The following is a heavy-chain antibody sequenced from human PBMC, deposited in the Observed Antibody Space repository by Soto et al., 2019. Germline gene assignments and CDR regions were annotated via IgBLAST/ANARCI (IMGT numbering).Heavy chain of an antibody. CDR1: GFTVSNAW. V-gene: IGHV3-15*01. J-gene: IGHJ4*02. Sequence: PGRSLRLSCAASGFTVSNAWMSWVRQAPGKGLEWVGRIISKTDGGTTEYDAPVKGRFTISRDDSKNTLYLQMNSLKTEYSAVYYCTRYSYGASEYWGQGTLVTVSS. CDR3: TRYSYGASEY. CDR2: IISKTDGGTT. D-gene: IGHD5-18*01.